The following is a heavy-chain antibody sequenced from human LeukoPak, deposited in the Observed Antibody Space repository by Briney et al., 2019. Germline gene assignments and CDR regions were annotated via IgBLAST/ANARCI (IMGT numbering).Heavy chain of an antibody. CDR2: ISYDGSNK. CDR1: GFTFSSYG. V-gene: IGHV3-30*18. Sequence: GGSLRLSCAASGFTFSSYGMHWVRQAPGKGLEWVAVISYDGSNKYYADSVKGRFTISRDNSKDTLYLQMNSLRAEDTAVYYCAKDGLEWELYFDYWGQGTLVTVSS. J-gene: IGHJ4*02. CDR3: AKDGLEWELYFDY. D-gene: IGHD1-26*01.